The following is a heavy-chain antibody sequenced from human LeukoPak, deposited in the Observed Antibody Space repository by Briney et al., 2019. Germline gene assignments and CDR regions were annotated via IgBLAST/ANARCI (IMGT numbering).Heavy chain of an antibody. Sequence: ASVKVSCKASGYTFTSYYMHWVRQAPGQGLEWMGIINPSGGSTSYAQKFQGRVTMTRDTSTSTVYMELSSPRSEDTAVYYCARSLVNYGDPYYYGMDVWGQGTTVTVSS. CDR1: GYTFTSYY. V-gene: IGHV1-46*01. CDR2: INPSGGST. CDR3: ARSLVNYGDPYYYGMDV. D-gene: IGHD4-17*01. J-gene: IGHJ6*02.